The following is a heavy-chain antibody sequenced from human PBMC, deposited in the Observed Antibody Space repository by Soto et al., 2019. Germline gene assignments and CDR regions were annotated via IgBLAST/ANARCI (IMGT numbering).Heavy chain of an antibody. D-gene: IGHD4-4*01. Sequence: GGPLRLSCTASGFTFSDHFMDWVRQAPGKGLEWIGISRNEAYSYTTESAASVKGRFIFSRDDSTKSLYLHMNSLKTEDTAVYYCARRSSNNWFFDLWGRGTLVTVSS. CDR1: GFTFSDHF. CDR3: ARRSSNNWFFDL. CDR2: SRNEAYSYTT. V-gene: IGHV3-72*01. J-gene: IGHJ2*01.